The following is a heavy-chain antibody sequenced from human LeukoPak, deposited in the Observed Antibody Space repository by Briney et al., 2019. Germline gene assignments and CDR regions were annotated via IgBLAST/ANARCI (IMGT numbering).Heavy chain of an antibody. CDR2: INHSGST. V-gene: IGHV4-34*01. CDR1: GGSISSYY. D-gene: IGHD3-3*01. CDR3: ARRSAIFGVVIYRPFDY. Sequence: PSETLSLTCTVSGGSISSYYWSWIRQPPGKGLEWIGEINHSGSTNYNPSLKSRVTISVDTSKNQFSLKLSSVTAADTAVYYCARRSAIFGVVIYRPFDYWGQGTLVTVSS. J-gene: IGHJ4*02.